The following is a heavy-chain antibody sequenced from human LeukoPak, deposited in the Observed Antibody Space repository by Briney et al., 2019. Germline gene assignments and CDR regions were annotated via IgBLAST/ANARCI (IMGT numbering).Heavy chain of an antibody. J-gene: IGHJ4*02. CDR1: GGSISSGGYS. D-gene: IGHD1-26*01. Sequence: SETLSLTCAVSGGSISSGGYSWSWIRQPPGKGLEWIGYIYHSGSTYYNPSLKSRLTISLDTSKNQFSLKQTSVTAADTAVYYCARLYSGSYYPDYWGQGTLVTVSS. V-gene: IGHV4-30-2*01. CDR2: IYHSGST. CDR3: ARLYSGSYYPDY.